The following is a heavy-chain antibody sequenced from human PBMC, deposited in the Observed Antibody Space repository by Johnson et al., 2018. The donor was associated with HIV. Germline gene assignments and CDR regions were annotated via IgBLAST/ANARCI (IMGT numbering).Heavy chain of an antibody. CDR2: ISWNSDTI. V-gene: IGHV3-9*01. CDR3: AKGGPLFVDAFDI. CDR1: GFTIDDDA. Sequence: VHLVESGGGFVQPGRSLRLSCAPSGFTIDDDAIHWVRQDPGKGLEWVSGISWNSDTIGYADSVKGRFAISRDNAKNSLYLQMNSLSAEDTALYYCAKGGPLFVDAFDIWGLGTMVTVSS. D-gene: IGHD3-3*01. J-gene: IGHJ3*02.